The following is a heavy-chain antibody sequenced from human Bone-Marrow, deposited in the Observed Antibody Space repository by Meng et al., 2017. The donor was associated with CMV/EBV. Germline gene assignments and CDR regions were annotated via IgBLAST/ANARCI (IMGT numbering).Heavy chain of an antibody. CDR1: GGSISSYY. Sequence: SETLSLTCTVSGGSISSYYWSWIRQPPGKRLEWIGYIYYTGITNYNSSLKGRVTISVDTSKNQFSLKLSSVTAADTAVYYCARADSYYSYGLVIWGQGTLVPVYS. V-gene: IGHV4-59*01. J-gene: IGHJ4*02. D-gene: IGHD5-18*01. CDR3: ARADSYYSYGLVI. CDR2: IYYTGIT.